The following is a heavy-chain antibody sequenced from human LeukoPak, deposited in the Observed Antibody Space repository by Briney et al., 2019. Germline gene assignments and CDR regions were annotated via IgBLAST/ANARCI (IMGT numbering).Heavy chain of an antibody. CDR1: GYTFTSYD. Sequence: GASVKVSCKASGYTFTSYDINWVRQATGQGLEWMGWMNPNSGNTGYAQKFQGRVTMTRNTSISTAYMELDTAVYYCARGPNRDFWSGYPLDYWGQGTLVTVSS. D-gene: IGHD3-3*01. CDR3: ARGPNRDFWSGYPLDY. CDR2: MNPNSGNT. V-gene: IGHV1-8*01. J-gene: IGHJ4*02.